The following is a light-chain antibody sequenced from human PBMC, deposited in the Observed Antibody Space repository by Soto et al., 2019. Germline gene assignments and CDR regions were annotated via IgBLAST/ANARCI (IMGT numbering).Light chain of an antibody. V-gene: IGKV3-15*01. CDR1: EGVSNN. CDR3: QQYQNWPPT. J-gene: IGKJ1*01. CDR2: AAS. Sequence: EKVMTQSPATLSVSPGERATLSCRASEGVSNNVAWYQQKPGQAPRLLIFAASTRATGIPTRFSASRSGTEFTLTIGSLQSEDFAVYLCQQYQNWPPTFGPGTRVEIK.